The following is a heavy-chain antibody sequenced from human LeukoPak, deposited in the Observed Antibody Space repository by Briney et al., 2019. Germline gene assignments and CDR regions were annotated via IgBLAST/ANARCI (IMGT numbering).Heavy chain of an antibody. CDR1: GGSISSYY. Sequence: SETLSLTCTVSGGSISSYYWSWIRQPPGKGLEWIGYIYYSGSTNYNPSLKSRVTISVDTSKNQFSLRLSSATAADTAVYYCARDQGWQLGPNDAFDIWGQGTMVTVSS. J-gene: IGHJ3*02. CDR3: ARDQGWQLGPNDAFDI. D-gene: IGHD2-15*01. CDR2: IYYSGST. V-gene: IGHV4-59*01.